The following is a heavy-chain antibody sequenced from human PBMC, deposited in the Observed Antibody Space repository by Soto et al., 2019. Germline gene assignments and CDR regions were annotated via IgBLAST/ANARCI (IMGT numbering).Heavy chain of an antibody. V-gene: IGHV1-69*01. Sequence: QVQLVQSGADVKNPGSSVQVSCKASGGTFSSYAIAWVRQAPGQGLEWMGGSIPIAGTSHYAQNFQGRVTIHADEATTTVYMDLSRLRSDDTAVYDCARVHVGPKAGAQHYNWFDPWGQGTLVTVSS. J-gene: IGHJ5*02. CDR1: GGTFSSYA. CDR3: ARVHVGPKAGAQHYNWFDP. CDR2: SIPIAGTS. D-gene: IGHD2-15*01.